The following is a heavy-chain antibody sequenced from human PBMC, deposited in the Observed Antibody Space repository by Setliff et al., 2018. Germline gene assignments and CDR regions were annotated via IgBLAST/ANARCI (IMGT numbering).Heavy chain of an antibody. CDR3: VRGQGPRTVVAIPFDH. CDR2: ISPYYGST. D-gene: IGHD3-22*01. V-gene: IGHV1-18*01. CDR1: GYSFTVFG. J-gene: IGHJ4*02. Sequence: ASVKVSCKTSGYSFTVFGISWVRQAPGQGLEWMGWISPYYGSTNYAQKFQGRVTMTTDTSTSTAYMELTSLTSDGTALYYCVRGQGPRTVVAIPFDHWGQGTLVTVSS.